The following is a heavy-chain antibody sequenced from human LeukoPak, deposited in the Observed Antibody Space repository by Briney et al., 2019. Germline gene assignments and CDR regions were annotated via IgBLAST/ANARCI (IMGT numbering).Heavy chain of an antibody. V-gene: IGHV4-4*09. Sequence: SETLSFTCAVSAASISNYYWSWIRQAPGKGLEWIGYISTSGSTNYNPSLKSRVSISLDTSKNRFSLNLNFVTAADTAVYYCARPRSGYRYTFDYWGQGALVTVSS. CDR3: ARPRSGYRYTFDY. CDR1: AASISNYY. CDR2: ISTSGST. D-gene: IGHD3-22*01. J-gene: IGHJ4*02.